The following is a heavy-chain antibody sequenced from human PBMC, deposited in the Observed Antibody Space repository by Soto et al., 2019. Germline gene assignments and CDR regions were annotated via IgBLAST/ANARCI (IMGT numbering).Heavy chain of an antibody. D-gene: IGHD3-22*01. Sequence: QVVLQESGPGLVKPSETLSLTCSVSGRSITSYYWSWVRQPPGKGLEWIGYIYDNGITSQNPSLKCRFTMSAYTSQNQCSLKLTSVTGADTAVYYCARTYDSNGYANEFDSWGQGLLVTVTS. CDR2: IYDNGIT. J-gene: IGHJ4*02. V-gene: IGHV4-59*12. CDR3: ARTYDSNGYANEFDS. CDR1: GRSITSYY.